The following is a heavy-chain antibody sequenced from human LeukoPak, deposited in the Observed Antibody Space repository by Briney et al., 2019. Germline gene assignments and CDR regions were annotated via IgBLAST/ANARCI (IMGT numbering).Heavy chain of an antibody. CDR3: ARYHLAEVTSKKNYYFDY. V-gene: IGHV1-18*01. CDR2: ISVYNGIT. D-gene: IGHD4-17*01. Sequence: GASVKVSCKASGYTFSSYGISWVRQAPGQGLEWMGWISVYNGITNYAQKLQGRVTMTTDTSTTTAFMELRSLRSDDTAVYYCARYHLAEVTSKKNYYFDYWGQGTLVTVSS. CDR1: GYTFSSYG. J-gene: IGHJ4*02.